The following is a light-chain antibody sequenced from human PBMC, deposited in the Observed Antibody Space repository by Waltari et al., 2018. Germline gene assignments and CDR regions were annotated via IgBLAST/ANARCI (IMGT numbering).Light chain of an antibody. CDR1: SSKIGTNP. CDR2: SDD. V-gene: IGLV1-44*01. Sequence: QSVLTQPPSASGTPGQRVTISCSGSSSKIGTNPVNWYVPLPGMAPKVLIYSDDKRPSGVPDRISGSKSGTSASLAISVLQSEDEADYYCATWDDGLNGPEFGGGTKLTVL. CDR3: ATWDDGLNGPE. J-gene: IGLJ3*02.